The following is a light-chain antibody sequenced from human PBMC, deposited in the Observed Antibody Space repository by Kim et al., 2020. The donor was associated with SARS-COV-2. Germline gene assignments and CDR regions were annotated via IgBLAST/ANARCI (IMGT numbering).Light chain of an antibody. CDR3: SSYTSSSTLV. CDR1: SSDVGGYND. V-gene: IGLV2-14*03. Sequence: GHSITISCTGTSSDVGGYNDVSWYQQHPGKAPKLMIYDVSHRPSGVSNRFSGSKSGNTASLTISGLQAEDEADYYCSSYTSSSTLVFGGGTKLTVL. CDR2: DVS. J-gene: IGLJ3*02.